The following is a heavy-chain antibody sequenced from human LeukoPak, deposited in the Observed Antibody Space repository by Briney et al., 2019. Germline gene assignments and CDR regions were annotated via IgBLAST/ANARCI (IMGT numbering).Heavy chain of an antibody. CDR2: IWYDGSNR. J-gene: IGHJ4*02. D-gene: IGHD3-16*01. V-gene: IGHV3-33*01. CDR3: ARDPLGVLSYFDY. CDR1: GFIFSYYG. Sequence: PAGCLRLSCAASGFIFSYYGMHWVRQAPGKGLEWVAVIWYDGSNRYYADSLKGRFTISRDNSKNTLYLQMNSLTADDTAVYYCARDPLGVLSYFDYWGQGTLVTVSS.